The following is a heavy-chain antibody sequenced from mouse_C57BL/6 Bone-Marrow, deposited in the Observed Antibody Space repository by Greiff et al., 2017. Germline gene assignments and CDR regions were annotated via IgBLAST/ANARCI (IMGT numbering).Heavy chain of an antibody. J-gene: IGHJ1*03. V-gene: IGHV1-82*01. CDR1: GYAFSSSW. Sequence: QVQLQQSGPELVKPGASVKISCKASGYAFSSSWMNWVKQRPGKGLEWIGRIYPGDGATNYNGKFKGKATLTADKSCSTAYMQLSSLTSEDSAVYVCARSNYYGSSHWYFDVWGTGTTVTGSS. CDR2: IYPGDGAT. CDR3: ARSNYYGSSHWYFDV. D-gene: IGHD1-1*01.